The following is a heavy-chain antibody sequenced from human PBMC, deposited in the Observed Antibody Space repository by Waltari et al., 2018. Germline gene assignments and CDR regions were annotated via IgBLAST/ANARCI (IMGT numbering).Heavy chain of an antibody. CDR1: GFTVNYNY. CDR2: LYSSGSI. Sequence: EVQLVESGGGLIQPGGSLRLSCAASGFTVNYNYMNWVRQAPEKGLEWVSILYSSGSIYYTDSVRGRFTISRDNSENTLYLQMNSLRAEDTAVYYCAINNVYGYSWGQGILVTVSS. D-gene: IGHD3-10*01. CDR3: AINNVYGYS. V-gene: IGHV3-53*01. J-gene: IGHJ4*02.